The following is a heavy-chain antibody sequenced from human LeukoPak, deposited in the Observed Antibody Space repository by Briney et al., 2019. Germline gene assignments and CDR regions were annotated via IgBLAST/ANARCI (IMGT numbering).Heavy chain of an antibody. CDR3: ASRNYDSSGYYYNY. CDR2: INHSGST. V-gene: IGHV4-34*01. Sequence: SETLSLTCAVYGGSFSGYYWSWIRQPPGKGLEWIGEINHSGSTNYNPSLKSRVTISVDTSKNQFSLKLSSVTAAGTAVYYCASRNYDSSGYYYNYWGQGTLVTVSS. CDR1: GGSFSGYY. J-gene: IGHJ4*02. D-gene: IGHD3-22*01.